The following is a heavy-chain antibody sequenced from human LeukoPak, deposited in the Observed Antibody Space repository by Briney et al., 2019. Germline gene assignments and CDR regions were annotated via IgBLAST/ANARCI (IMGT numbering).Heavy chain of an antibody. CDR3: ARDYYYSSGY. Sequence: GGSLRLSCAASGFTFSDYYMSWVRQTSGKGLEWVSSISSIASTIYYADSVKGRFTISRDNAKNSLYLQMNSLRAEDTAVYYCARDYYYSSGYWGQGTLVTVSS. CDR2: ISSIASTI. J-gene: IGHJ4*02. CDR1: GFTFSDYY. D-gene: IGHD3-10*01. V-gene: IGHV3-11*04.